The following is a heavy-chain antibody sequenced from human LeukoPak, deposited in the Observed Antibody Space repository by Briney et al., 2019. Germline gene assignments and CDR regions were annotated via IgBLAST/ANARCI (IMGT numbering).Heavy chain of an antibody. V-gene: IGHV4-59*12. Sequence: SETLSLTCTVSGGTISSYYWSWIRQPPGKGLEWIAYIDYSGSTNYNPSLRSRVTMSVDTSKNQFSLKLSSVTAADTAVYYCARAQTSGWYGESDPWGQGTLVTVFS. CDR3: ARAQTSGWYGESDP. D-gene: IGHD6-19*01. J-gene: IGHJ5*02. CDR2: IDYSGST. CDR1: GGTISSYY.